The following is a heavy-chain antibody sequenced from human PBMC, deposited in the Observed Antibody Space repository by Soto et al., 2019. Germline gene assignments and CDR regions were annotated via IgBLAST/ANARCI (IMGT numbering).Heavy chain of an antibody. CDR3: ARDQKVTFWSGYYFDAFDI. V-gene: IGHV3-21*01. D-gene: IGHD3-3*01. CDR1: GFTFSSYS. CDR2: ISSSSSYI. Sequence: GGSLRLSCAASGFTFSSYSMNWVRQAPGKGLEWVSSISSSSSYIYYADSVKGRFTISRDNAKNSLYLQMNSLRAEDTAVYYCARDQKVTFWSGYYFDAFDIWGQGTMVTVSS. J-gene: IGHJ3*02.